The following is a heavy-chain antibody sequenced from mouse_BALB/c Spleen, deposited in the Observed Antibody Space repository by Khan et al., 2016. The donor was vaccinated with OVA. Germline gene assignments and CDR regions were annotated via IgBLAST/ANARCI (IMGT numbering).Heavy chain of an antibody. V-gene: IGHV3-8*02. CDR1: GDSITSGY. Sequence: EVQLQESGPSLVKPSQTLSLTCSVTGDSITSGYWNWIRKFPGNKLEYMGYISYSGSTYYNPSLKSRISITRDTSKNQHYLQLNSMTTEDSATYXCAGTSYYGNYYFYYWGQGTTLTVSS. CDR3: AGTSYYGNYYFYY. CDR2: ISYSGST. J-gene: IGHJ2*01. D-gene: IGHD2-10*01.